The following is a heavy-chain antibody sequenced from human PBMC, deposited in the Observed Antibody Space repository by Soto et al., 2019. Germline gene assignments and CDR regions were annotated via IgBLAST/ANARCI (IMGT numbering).Heavy chain of an antibody. CDR2: MSSGGSNK. CDR1: GFTFTIYA. CDR3: WRTGEAMSYRYFYWLDV. Sequence: GGSLRLSCAASGFTFTIYAIHWVRQAPGKGLEWVAVMSSGGSNKYYADAVKGRFTISRDTYENTLHLQMNSLRTEDTAVYYYWRTGEAMSYRYFYWLDVWGQGAMVTVSS. D-gene: IGHD1-1*01. J-gene: IGHJ6*02. V-gene: IGHV3-30-3*01.